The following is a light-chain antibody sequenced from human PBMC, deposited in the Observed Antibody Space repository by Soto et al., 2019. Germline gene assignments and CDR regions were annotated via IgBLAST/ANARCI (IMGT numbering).Light chain of an antibody. V-gene: IGLV2-14*01. CDR3: SSYTGSSTYV. J-gene: IGLJ1*01. CDR2: EVS. Sequence: QSALTQPASVSGSPGQSITISCTGTSSDVGGYDYVSWYQQHPGKAPKLMIYEVSYRPSGVSNRFSGSKSGNTASLTISGLQAEDEADYYCSSYTGSSTYVFGTGTKVTAL. CDR1: SSDVGGYDY.